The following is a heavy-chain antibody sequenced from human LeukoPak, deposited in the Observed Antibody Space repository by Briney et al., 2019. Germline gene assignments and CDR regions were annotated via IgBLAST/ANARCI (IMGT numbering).Heavy chain of an antibody. V-gene: IGHV1-24*01. J-gene: IGHJ6*02. CDR2: FDPEDGET. D-gene: IGHD3-9*01. Sequence: ASVKVSCKASGYTLTELSMHWVRQAPGKGLEWMGGFDPEDGETIYAQKFQGTVTMTEDTSTDTAYMELSSLRSEDTAVYYCATTAYYDILTGKISGYYYYGMDVWGQGTTVTVSS. CDR1: GYTLTELS. CDR3: ATTAYYDILTGKISGYYYYGMDV.